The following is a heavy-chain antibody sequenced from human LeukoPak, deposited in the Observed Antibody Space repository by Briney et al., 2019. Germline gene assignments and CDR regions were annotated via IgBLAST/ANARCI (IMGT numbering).Heavy chain of an antibody. V-gene: IGHV3-73*01. CDR2: IGSKAKNYAT. Sequence: GGSLRLSCAASGFMFSASDIRWVRQASGKGLEWVGRIGSKAKNYATAYAASVRGRFTISRDDSENTAYLHMNSLKMEDTAVYFCTAYRSGHYWGQGTLVTVSS. CDR3: TAYRSGHY. CDR1: GFMFSASD. J-gene: IGHJ4*02. D-gene: IGHD6-19*01.